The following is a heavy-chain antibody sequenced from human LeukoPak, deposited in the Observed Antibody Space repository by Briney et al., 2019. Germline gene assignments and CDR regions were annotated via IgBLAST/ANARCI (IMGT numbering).Heavy chain of an antibody. Sequence: GGSLRLSCAASGFSLSGHYMDWVRQAPGQGPELICHIRNAGDGYTTEYAASVKGRFTVSRDDSKNSLYLQMSSLKPEDTAVYYCVRNHRHWFDPWGQGTLVTVSS. CDR3: VRNHRHWFDP. CDR2: IRNAGDGYTT. J-gene: IGHJ5*02. V-gene: IGHV3-72*01. CDR1: GFSLSGHY.